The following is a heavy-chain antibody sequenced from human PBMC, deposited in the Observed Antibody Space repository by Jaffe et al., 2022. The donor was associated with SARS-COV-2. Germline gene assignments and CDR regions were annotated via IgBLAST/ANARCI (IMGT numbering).Heavy chain of an antibody. CDR1: GFTFSSYA. CDR2: ISYDGSNK. D-gene: IGHD6-13*01. J-gene: IGHJ4*02. V-gene: IGHV3-30-3*01. CDR3: ARDRGRHSSSWGPFDY. Sequence: QVQLVESGGGVVQPGRSLRLSCAASGFTFSSYAMHWVRQAPGKGLEWVAVISYDGSNKYYADSVKGRFTISRDNSKNTLYLQMNSLRAEDTAVYYCARDRGRHSSSWGPFDYWGQGTLVTVSS.